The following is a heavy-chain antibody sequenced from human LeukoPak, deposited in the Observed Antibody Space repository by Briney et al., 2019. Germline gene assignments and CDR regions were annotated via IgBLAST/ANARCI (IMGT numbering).Heavy chain of an antibody. J-gene: IGHJ3*02. V-gene: IGHV3-30*19. Sequence: PGGSLRLSCAASGFTFSSYGMHWVRQAPGKGLEWVAVISYDGSNKYYADSVKGRFTISRDNSKNTLYLQMNSLRAEDTAVYYCARQPRGYSYGHDAFDIWGQGTMVTVSS. CDR3: ARQPRGYSYGHDAFDI. D-gene: IGHD5-18*01. CDR2: ISYDGSNK. CDR1: GFTFSSYG.